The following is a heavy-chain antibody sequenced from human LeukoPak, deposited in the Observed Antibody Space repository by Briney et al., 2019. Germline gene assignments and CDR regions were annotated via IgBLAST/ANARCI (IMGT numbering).Heavy chain of an antibody. Sequence: SETLSLTCTVSGASISSYYWGWIRQPPGKGLEWIGSIYHSGSTYYNPSLKSRVTISVDTSKNQFSLKLSSVTAADTAVYYCAISVVVTAIPVPDPPYYFDYWGQGTLVTVSS. CDR1: GASISSYY. CDR2: IYHSGST. D-gene: IGHD2-21*02. CDR3: AISVVVTAIPVPDPPYYFDY. V-gene: IGHV4-38-2*02. J-gene: IGHJ4*02.